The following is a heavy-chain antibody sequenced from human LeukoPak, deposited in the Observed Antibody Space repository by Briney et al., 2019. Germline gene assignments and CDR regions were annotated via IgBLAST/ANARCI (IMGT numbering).Heavy chain of an antibody. D-gene: IGHD3-9*01. Sequence: GGSLRLSCAASGFTVSSNYMSWVRQAPGKGLEWVSVIYSGGSTYYADSVKGRFTISRDNSKNTLYLQRNSLRAEDTAVYYCARTYYDILTGLYYWGQGTLVTVSS. J-gene: IGHJ4*02. CDR3: ARTYYDILTGLYY. CDR1: GFTVSSNY. CDR2: IYSGGST. V-gene: IGHV3-53*01.